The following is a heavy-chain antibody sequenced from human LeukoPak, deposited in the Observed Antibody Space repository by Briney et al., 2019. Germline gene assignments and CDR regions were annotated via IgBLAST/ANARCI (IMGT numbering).Heavy chain of an antibody. V-gene: IGHV3-11*04. D-gene: IGHD2-15*01. CDR1: GGSFSGYY. CDR2: ISSSSSTI. J-gene: IGHJ4*02. CDR3: ARIHIPDIVVVVAANTFDY. Sequence: LSLTCAVYGGSFSGYYWSWIRQPPGKGLEWVSYISSSSSTIYYADSVKGRFTISRDNAKNSLYLQMNSLRAEDTAVYYCARIHIPDIVVVVAANTFDYWGQGTLVTVSS.